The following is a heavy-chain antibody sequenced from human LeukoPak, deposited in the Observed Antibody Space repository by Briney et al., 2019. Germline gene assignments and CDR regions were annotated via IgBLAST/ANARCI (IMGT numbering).Heavy chain of an antibody. D-gene: IGHD4-17*01. J-gene: IGHJ4*02. V-gene: IGHV3-7*01. Sequence: GGSLRLSCAASGFTFSSYWMSWVRQVPGKGLEWVANIKQDGSQKYYVDSVKGRFTISRDNAKNSLYLQMNSLRAEHTAVYYCARESGSVTSEVDFDYWGQGTLVTVSS. CDR1: GFTFSSYW. CDR3: ARESGSVTSEVDFDY. CDR2: IKQDGSQK.